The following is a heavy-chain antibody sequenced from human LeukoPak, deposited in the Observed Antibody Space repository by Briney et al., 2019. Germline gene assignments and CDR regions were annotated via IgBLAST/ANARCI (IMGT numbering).Heavy chain of an antibody. V-gene: IGHV4-39*07. CDR1: GGSIRSSSYI. D-gene: IGHD6-19*01. CDR2: ISYSGST. CDR3: ARDRIAVSDPPNWFDP. Sequence: SETLSLTCTVSGGSIRSSSYIWDWIRQPPGKGLKWIGRISYSGSTYYNPSLKSRVTISVDTSKNRFSLKVNSVTAADTAIYYCARDRIAVSDPPNWFDPWGQGTLVTVSS. J-gene: IGHJ5*02.